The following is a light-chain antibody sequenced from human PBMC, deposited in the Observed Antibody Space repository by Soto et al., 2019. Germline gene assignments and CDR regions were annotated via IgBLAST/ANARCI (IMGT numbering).Light chain of an antibody. V-gene: IGKV1-39*01. J-gene: IGKJ5*01. CDR3: QQTYDIPIT. CDR1: QRISSY. CDR2: GVS. Sequence: DIQMTQSPSSLSASMGDRVTITCRASQRISSYLNWYQQKPGKAPKLLIYGVSSLHSGVPSRFTGSGSGIDFSLTITSLQPEDFAIYYCQQTYDIPITFGQGTRLDSK.